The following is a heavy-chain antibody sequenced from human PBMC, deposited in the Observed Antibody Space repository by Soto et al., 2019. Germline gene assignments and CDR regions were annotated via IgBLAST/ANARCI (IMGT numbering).Heavy chain of an antibody. V-gene: IGHV3-30*18. CDR2: ILYDGSNK. Sequence: GGSLRLSCAASGFTFSSYGMHWVRQAPGKGLEWVAVILYDGSNKYYADSVKGRFTISRDNSKNTLYLQMNSLRAEDTAVYYCAKDLYDFWSGGGYYYYGMDVWGQGTTVTVSS. CDR3: AKDLYDFWSGGGYYYYGMDV. J-gene: IGHJ6*02. CDR1: GFTFSSYG. D-gene: IGHD3-3*01.